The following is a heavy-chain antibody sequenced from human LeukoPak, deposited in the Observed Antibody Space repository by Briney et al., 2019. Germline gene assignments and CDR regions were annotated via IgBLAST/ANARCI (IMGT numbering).Heavy chain of an antibody. J-gene: IGHJ4*02. Sequence: ASVKVSCKASGSTFTSSAVQWVRQARGQRLEWIGWIVVGSGNTNYAQKFQERVTITRDMSTSTAYMELSSLRSEDTAVYYCAASPDYYDSSGYSYYFDYWGQGTLVTVSS. CDR3: AASPDYYDSSGYSYYFDY. CDR2: IVVGSGNT. D-gene: IGHD3-22*01. V-gene: IGHV1-58*01. CDR1: GSTFTSSA.